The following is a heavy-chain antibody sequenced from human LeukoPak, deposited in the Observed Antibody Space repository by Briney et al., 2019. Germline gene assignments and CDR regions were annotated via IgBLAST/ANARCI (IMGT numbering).Heavy chain of an antibody. CDR3: ARAGIVVVPAAPFDY. CDR2: IIPIFGTA. V-gene: IGHV1-69*01. Sequence: GSSVKVSCKASGGTFSSYAISWVRQAPGQGLEWMGGIIPIFGTANYAQKFQGRVTITADESTSTAYMELSSLRSEDTAVYYCARAGIVVVPAAPFDYWVQGTLVTVSS. J-gene: IGHJ4*02. D-gene: IGHD2-2*01. CDR1: GGTFSSYA.